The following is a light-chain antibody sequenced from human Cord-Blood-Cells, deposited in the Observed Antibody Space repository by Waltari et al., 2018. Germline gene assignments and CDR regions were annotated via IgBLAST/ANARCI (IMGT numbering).Light chain of an antibody. V-gene: IGLV1-40*01. CDR1: SSNIGAGYD. CDR2: GNS. Sequence: QSVLTQPPSVPGAPGQRVTISLTGRSSNIGAGYDVSWYQQLPGTAPQLLLYGNSNRPSGVPNRFSGSKSGTSASLASTGLQAEDEADYYCQSYDSSLSGWVFGGGPKLTVL. J-gene: IGLJ3*02. CDR3: QSYDSSLSGWV.